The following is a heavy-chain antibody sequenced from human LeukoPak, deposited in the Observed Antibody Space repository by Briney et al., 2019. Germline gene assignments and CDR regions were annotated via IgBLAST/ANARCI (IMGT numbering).Heavy chain of an antibody. CDR1: GFTFSSYG. J-gene: IGHJ4*02. V-gene: IGHV3-30*18. CDR2: ISYDGSNK. Sequence: GGSLRLSCAASGFTFSSYGMHWVRQAPGKGLEWVAVISYDGSNKYYADSVKGRFTISRDNSKNTLYLQMNSLRAEDTAVYYCAKDSNYYDSSGYYPFDYWGQGTLVTVSS. D-gene: IGHD3-22*01. CDR3: AKDSNYYDSSGYYPFDY.